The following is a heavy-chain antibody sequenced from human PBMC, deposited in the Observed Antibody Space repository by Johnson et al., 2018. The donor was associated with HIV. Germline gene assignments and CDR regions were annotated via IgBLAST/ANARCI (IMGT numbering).Heavy chain of an antibody. J-gene: IGHJ3*02. CDR2: ISYDGSNK. CDR1: GFTFSSYW. CDR3: ARDYDYVWGSPDAFDI. V-gene: IGHV3-30-3*01. Sequence: QVQLVESGGGLVQPGGSLRLSCAASGFTFSSYWMSWVRQAPGKGLEWVAVISYDGSNKYYADSVKGRFTISRDNSKNTLYLQMNSLRAEYTAVYYCARDYDYVWGSPDAFDIWGQGTMVTVSS. D-gene: IGHD3-16*01.